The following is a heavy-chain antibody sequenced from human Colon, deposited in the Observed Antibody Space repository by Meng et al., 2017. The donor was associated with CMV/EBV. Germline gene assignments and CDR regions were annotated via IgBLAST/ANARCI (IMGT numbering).Heavy chain of an antibody. Sequence: GESLKISCAASGFSFSNNYMDWVRQAPGKGLEWVGRSRNAANSYITDYAASVKGRFTISRDGSKNSVYLQMNNLKIEDTAVYYCARGGEDGYDRLGYYGMDVWGQGTTVTVSS. J-gene: IGHJ6*02. CDR1: GFSFSNNY. CDR2: SRNAANSYIT. D-gene: IGHD5-12*01. V-gene: IGHV3-72*01. CDR3: ARGGEDGYDRLGYYGMDV.